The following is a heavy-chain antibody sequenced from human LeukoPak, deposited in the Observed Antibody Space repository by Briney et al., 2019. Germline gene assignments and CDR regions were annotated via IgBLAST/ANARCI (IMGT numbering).Heavy chain of an antibody. CDR3: GASRQFVGAFDI. CDR2: ISSSSSTI. J-gene: IGHJ3*02. Sequence: GGSLRLSCAASGFTFSSYELYWVRQAPGKGLEWISYISSSSSTIKYADSVRGRCTISRADARESLFLQMNSLRAEDTAIYYCGASRQFVGAFDIWGQGTLVTVSS. V-gene: IGHV3-48*03. CDR1: GFTFSSYE. D-gene: IGHD3-10*01.